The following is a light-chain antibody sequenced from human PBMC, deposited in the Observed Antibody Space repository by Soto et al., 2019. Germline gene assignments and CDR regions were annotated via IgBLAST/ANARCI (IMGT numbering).Light chain of an antibody. V-gene: IGLV2-14*01. CDR3: SSYTAYTTLGV. Sequence: QSALTQPASVSGSPGQSITISCTGTASDIGNYNYVSWYQLHPGKAPKLLIYGVSNRPSGVPNRFSGSKSGNAASLTISGLQAEDEADYYCSSYTAYTTLGVFGGGTKLTVL. CDR1: ASDIGNYNY. CDR2: GVS. J-gene: IGLJ3*02.